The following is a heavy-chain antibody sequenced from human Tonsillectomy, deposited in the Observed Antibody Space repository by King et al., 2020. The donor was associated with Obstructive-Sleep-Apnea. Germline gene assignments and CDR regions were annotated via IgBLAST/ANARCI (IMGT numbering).Heavy chain of an antibody. V-gene: IGHV1-18*01. Sequence: QLVQSGAEVKKPGASVKVSCKASGYTFANYGITWVRQAPGQGPEGMGWISAYNGNTNYAQKLQGRVTMTTDTSTSTAYMELRSLRSDDTAVDYCAGGGGGYNLDFYYGMDVWGQGTTVTVSS. CDR2: ISAYNGNT. D-gene: IGHD5-24*01. CDR3: AGGGGGYNLDFYYGMDV. CDR1: GYTFANYG. J-gene: IGHJ6*02.